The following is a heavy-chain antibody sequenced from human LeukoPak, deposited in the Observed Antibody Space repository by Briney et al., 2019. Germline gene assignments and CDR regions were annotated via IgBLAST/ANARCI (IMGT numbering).Heavy chain of an antibody. CDR1: GFSFEDYA. V-gene: IGHV3-9*01. Sequence: PGRSLRLSCAASGFSFEDYAMHWVRQPPGKGLEWGSGVSWNSGNVGYADSVKGRFTISRDNAKNFLYLQMSSLRAEDTALYYCAKAVYGDFQSTVDYWGRGTLVTVSS. D-gene: IGHD4-17*01. CDR3: AKAVYGDFQSTVDY. CDR2: VSWNSGNV. J-gene: IGHJ4*02.